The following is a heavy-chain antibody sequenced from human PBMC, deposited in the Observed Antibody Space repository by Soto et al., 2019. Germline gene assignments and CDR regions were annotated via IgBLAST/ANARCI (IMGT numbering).Heavy chain of an antibody. CDR2: FIPIFGTA. J-gene: IGHJ4*02. Sequence: QVQLVQSGAEVKKPGSSVKVSCKASAGTFSSYAISWVRQAPGQGLEWMGGFIPIFGTANYARKFQGRVTITADESTSTAYMELSSLSSEDTSVYYCARDPGSGWMEAAYWGQGTLVTASS. D-gene: IGHD6-19*01. CDR1: AGTFSSYA. CDR3: ARDPGSGWMEAAY. V-gene: IGHV1-69*01.